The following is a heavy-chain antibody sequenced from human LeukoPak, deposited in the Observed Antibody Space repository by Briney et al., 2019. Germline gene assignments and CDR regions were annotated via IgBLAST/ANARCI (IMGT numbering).Heavy chain of an antibody. D-gene: IGHD2-15*01. CDR1: GYTFTSYY. Sequence: GASVKVSCKASGYTFTSYYMHWVRQAPGQGLEWMGIINPSGGSTSYAQKFQGRVTMTRDMSTSTVYMELSSLRSEDTAVYYCARDYPYCSGGSCFHSTYYYYYMDVWGKGTTVTVSS. J-gene: IGHJ6*03. CDR3: ARDYPYCSGGSCFHSTYYYYYMDV. CDR2: INPSGGST. V-gene: IGHV1-46*01.